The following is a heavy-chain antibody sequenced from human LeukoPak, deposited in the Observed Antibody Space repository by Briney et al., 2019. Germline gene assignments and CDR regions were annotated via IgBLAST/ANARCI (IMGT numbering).Heavy chain of an antibody. V-gene: IGHV4-59*01. Sequence: PSETLSLTCTVSGGSISSYYWSWSRQPPGRGLEWIGYIYYSGSTNYNPSLKSRVTISVDTSKNQFSLKLSSVTAADTAVYYCARLRGYPWGFDYWGQGTLVTVSS. D-gene: IGHD3-10*01. CDR1: GGSISSYY. CDR3: ARLRGYPWGFDY. J-gene: IGHJ4*02. CDR2: IYYSGST.